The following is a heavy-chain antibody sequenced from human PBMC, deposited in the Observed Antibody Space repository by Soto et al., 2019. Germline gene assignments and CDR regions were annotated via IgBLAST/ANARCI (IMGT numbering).Heavy chain of an antibody. CDR3: ARGSGRFAYGMDV. CDR2: IIPILGIA. V-gene: IGHV1-69*02. D-gene: IGHD1-1*01. J-gene: IGHJ6*02. CDR1: GGTFSSYT. Sequence: SVKVSCKASGGTFSSYTISWVRQAPGQGLEWMGRIIPILGIANYAQKFQGRVTITADKSTSTAYMELSSLRSEDTAVYYCARGSGRFAYGMDVWGQGTTVTVSS.